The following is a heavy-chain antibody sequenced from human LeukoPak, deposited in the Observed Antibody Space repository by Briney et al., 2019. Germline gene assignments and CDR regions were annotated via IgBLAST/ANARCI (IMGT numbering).Heavy chain of an antibody. CDR3: ARDGGGYDSSGPRFDY. V-gene: IGHV3-33*01. J-gene: IGHJ4*02. CDR1: GFTFSSYG. CDR2: IWYDGSSK. Sequence: GGSLRLSCAASGFTFSSYGMHWVRQAPGKGLEWVAVIWYDGSSKYYADSVKGRFTISRDNSKNTLYLQMNSLRAEDTAVYYCARDGGGYDSSGPRFDYWGQGTLVTVSS. D-gene: IGHD3-22*01.